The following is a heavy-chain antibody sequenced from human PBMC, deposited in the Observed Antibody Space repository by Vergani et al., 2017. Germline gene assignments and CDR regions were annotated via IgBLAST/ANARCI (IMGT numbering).Heavy chain of an antibody. CDR1: GGSISSGDYY. CDR2: IYYSGST. CDR3: ARVTKGKLPARSWYFDL. J-gene: IGHJ2*01. D-gene: IGHD2-2*01. Sequence: QVQLQESGPGLVKPSQTLSLTCTVSGGSISSGDYYWSWIRQPPGKGLEWIGYIYYSGSTYYNPSLKSRVTISVDTSKNQFSLKLSSVTAADTAVYYCARVTKGKLPARSWYFDLWGRGTLVTVSS. V-gene: IGHV4-30-4*01.